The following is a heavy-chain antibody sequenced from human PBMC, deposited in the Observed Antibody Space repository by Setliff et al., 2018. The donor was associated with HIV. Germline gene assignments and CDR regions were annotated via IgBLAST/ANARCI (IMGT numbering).Heavy chain of an antibody. J-gene: IGHJ4*02. Sequence: APVKVSCKTSGYSFTGYDINWVRQATGQGLEWMAWMNPSTGEIGYAQKFQGRLTMTRDSSISTAYMELRGLRSEDTAIYYCARPSHVYGDNGPLGYWGQGTLVTVSS. CDR3: ARPSHVYGDNGPLGY. CDR1: GYSFTGYD. D-gene: IGHD2-21*01. CDR2: MNPSTGEI. V-gene: IGHV1-8*01.